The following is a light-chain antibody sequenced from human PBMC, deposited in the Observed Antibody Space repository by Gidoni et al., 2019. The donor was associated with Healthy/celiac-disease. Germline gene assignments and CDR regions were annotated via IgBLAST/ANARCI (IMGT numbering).Light chain of an antibody. CDR1: QSISSY. Sequence: IQMTQSPSSLSASVGDRVTTTCRASQSISSYLNWQRQKPGKAPMLLIYAASSLQSGVPSRFSNSGSETAFTLTISRLQPEGFATYCCQQSYNTLRGFXQXTKLEIK. V-gene: IGKV1-39*01. CDR3: QQSYNTLRG. J-gene: IGKJ2*03. CDR2: AAS.